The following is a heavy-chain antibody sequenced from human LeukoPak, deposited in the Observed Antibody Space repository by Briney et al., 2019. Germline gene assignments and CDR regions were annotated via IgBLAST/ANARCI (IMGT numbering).Heavy chain of an antibody. CDR2: IKQDGSEK. Sequence: GGSLRLSCAASGFTFSSYWVSWVRQDPGKGLEWVANIKQDGSEKYYVDSVKGRFTISRDNAKNSLYLQMNSLRAEDTAVYYCARGGPLRGFWSGYFDYWGQGTLVTVSS. D-gene: IGHD3-3*01. J-gene: IGHJ4*02. CDR1: GFTFSSYW. CDR3: ARGGPLRGFWSGYFDY. V-gene: IGHV3-7*01.